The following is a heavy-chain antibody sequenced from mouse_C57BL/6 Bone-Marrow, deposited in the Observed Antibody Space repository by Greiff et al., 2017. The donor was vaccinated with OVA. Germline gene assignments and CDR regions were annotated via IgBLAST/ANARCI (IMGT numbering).Heavy chain of an antibody. CDR3: ARHRIYYYGTPLAY. CDR2: ISSGGSYT. V-gene: IGHV5-6*01. D-gene: IGHD1-1*01. CDR1: GFTFSSYG. J-gene: IGHJ3*01. Sequence: EVKLMESGGDLVKPGGSLKLSCAASGFTFSSYGMSWVRQTPDKRLEWVATISSGGSYTYYPDSVKGRFTISRDTAKNNLNLQMSSLKSEDTAMYYCARHRIYYYGTPLAYWGQGTLVTVSS.